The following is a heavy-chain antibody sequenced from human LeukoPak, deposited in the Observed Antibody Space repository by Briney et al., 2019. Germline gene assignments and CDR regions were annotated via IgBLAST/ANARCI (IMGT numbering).Heavy chain of an antibody. CDR3: AKDAQRGFDFSNSLES. V-gene: IGHV3-33*06. CDR2: IWSDGTDK. CDR1: GFTFSHFG. D-gene: IGHD4-11*01. J-gene: IGHJ4*02. Sequence: PGKSLRLSCTTSGFTFSHFGMHWVRQAPGKGLNWVAVIWSDGTDKYYGDSVKGRFTISRDNSENPVYLQMNSLRVEDTAVYYCAKDAQRGFDFSNSLESWGQGTLVTVSS.